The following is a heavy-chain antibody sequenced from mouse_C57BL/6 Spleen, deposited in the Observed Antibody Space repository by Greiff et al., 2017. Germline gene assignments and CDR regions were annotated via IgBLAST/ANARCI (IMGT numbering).Heavy chain of an antibody. CDR2: IHPNSGGT. Sequence: QVQLQQPGAELVKPGASVKLSCKASGYTFTSYWMHWVKQRPGQGLEWIGMIHPNSGGTNYNEKFKSKATLTVDKSSSTAYMQLSSLTSEDSAVYYCARGGDYYGSSGGWYFDVWGTGTTVTVSS. J-gene: IGHJ1*03. CDR3: ARGGDYYGSSGGWYFDV. D-gene: IGHD1-1*01. CDR1: GYTFTSYW. V-gene: IGHV1-64*01.